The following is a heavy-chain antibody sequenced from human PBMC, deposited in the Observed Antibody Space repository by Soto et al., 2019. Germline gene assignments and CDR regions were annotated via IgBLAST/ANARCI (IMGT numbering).Heavy chain of an antibody. CDR3: TRRYYIVATGHAFDI. J-gene: IGHJ3*02. V-gene: IGHV3-73*01. Sequence: EVQLVESGGGLVQPGGSLKLSCAASGFTFSGSAMHWVRQASGKGLEWVGRIRSKANSYATAYAASVKGRFTISRDDSKNTAYLQMKSLKTEDTAVYYGTRRYYIVATGHAFDIWGQGTMVTVSS. CDR2: IRSKANSYAT. D-gene: IGHD5-12*01. CDR1: GFTFSGSA.